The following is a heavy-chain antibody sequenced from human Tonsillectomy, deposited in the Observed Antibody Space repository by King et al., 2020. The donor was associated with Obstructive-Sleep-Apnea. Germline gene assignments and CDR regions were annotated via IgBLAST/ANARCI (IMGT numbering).Heavy chain of an antibody. Sequence: VQLVESGGGVVQPGGSLRLSCAASGFTFSSYGMHWVRQAPGKGLEWVAFIRYDGSNKYYADSVKGRFTISRDNSKNTLYLQMNSLRAEDTAVYYCAKDEDDILTGYLDYWGHGTLVTVSS. J-gene: IGHJ4*01. D-gene: IGHD3-9*01. CDR1: GFTFSSYG. V-gene: IGHV3-30*02. CDR3: AKDEDDILTGYLDY. CDR2: IRYDGSNK.